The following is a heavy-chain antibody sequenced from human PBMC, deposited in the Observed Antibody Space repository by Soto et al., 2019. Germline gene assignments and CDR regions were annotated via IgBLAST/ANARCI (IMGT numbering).Heavy chain of an antibody. CDR3: AREGNRCGHSVVYS. D-gene: IGHD2-21*02. Sequence: QVQLQESGPGLVKPSQTLSLTCTVSGGSIGSGDFYWSWIRQPPGKGLEWIGYIYYSGSTYYNPYLNSRVSIAVVTSKNHFSLMPIPVTAADTAVYYCAREGNRCGHSVVYSWGQGTLVTASS. CDR2: IYYSGST. J-gene: IGHJ4*02. CDR1: GGSIGSGDFY. V-gene: IGHV4-30-4*01.